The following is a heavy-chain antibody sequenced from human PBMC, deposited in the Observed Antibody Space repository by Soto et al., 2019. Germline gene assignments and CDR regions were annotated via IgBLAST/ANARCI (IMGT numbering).Heavy chain of an antibody. CDR2: IYYSGST. V-gene: IGHV4-59*01. J-gene: IGHJ3*02. Sequence: QVQLQESGPGLVKPSETLSLTCTVSGGSISSYYWSWIRQPPGKGLEWIGYIYYSGSTNYNPSLKSRVTISVDTSKTHFSLKLSSVTAADTAVYYCARDLGYCSGGSCYSPQGDAFDIWGQGTMVTVSS. D-gene: IGHD2-15*01. CDR1: GGSISSYY. CDR3: ARDLGYCSGGSCYSPQGDAFDI.